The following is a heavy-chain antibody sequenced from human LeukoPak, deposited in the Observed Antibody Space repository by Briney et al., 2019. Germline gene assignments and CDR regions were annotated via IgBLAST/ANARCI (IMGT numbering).Heavy chain of an antibody. J-gene: IGHJ4*02. CDR3: AKDLGPGYYFDY. V-gene: IGHV3-30*02. CDR2: IRYDGSNK. Sequence: PGGSLRLSCAASGFTFSSYGMHWVRQAPGKGLEWVAFIRYDGSNKYYAVSVKGRFTISRDNSKNTLYLQMNSLRAEDTAVYYCAKDLGPGYYFDYWGQGTLVTVSS. CDR1: GFTFSSYG.